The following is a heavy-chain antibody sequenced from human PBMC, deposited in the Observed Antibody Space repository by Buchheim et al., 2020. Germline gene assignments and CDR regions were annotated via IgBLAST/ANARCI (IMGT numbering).Heavy chain of an antibody. CDR1: GFTFSSYG. V-gene: IGHV3-33*01. CDR2: IWYDGSNK. Sequence: QVQLVESGGGVVQPGRSLRLSCAASGFTFSSYGMHWVRQAPGKGLEWVAVIWYDGSNKYYADSVKGRFTISRDNSKKKLYLQMNSLRAEDTAVYYCARDGGGVNLYYYYGMDVWGQGTT. J-gene: IGHJ6*02. CDR3: ARDGGGVNLYYYYGMDV. D-gene: IGHD4-23*01.